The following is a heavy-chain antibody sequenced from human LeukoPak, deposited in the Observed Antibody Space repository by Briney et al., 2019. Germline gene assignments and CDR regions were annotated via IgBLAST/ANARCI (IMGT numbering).Heavy chain of an antibody. J-gene: IGHJ4*02. CDR2: INPNSGGT. CDR3: ARERFTGSSWQLYYFDY. Sequence: ASVKVSCKASGYTFTGYYMHWVRQAPGQGLEWMGWINPNSGGTNYAQKFQDRVTMTRDTSTSTVYMELSSLRSEDTAVYYCARERFTGSSWQLYYFDYWGQGTLVTVSS. D-gene: IGHD6-13*01. CDR1: GYTFTGYY. V-gene: IGHV1-2*02.